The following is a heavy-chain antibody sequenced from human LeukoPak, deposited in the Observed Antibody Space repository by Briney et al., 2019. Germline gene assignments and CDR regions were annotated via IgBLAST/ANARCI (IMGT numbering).Heavy chain of an antibody. V-gene: IGHV4-39*07. D-gene: IGHD3-16*01. CDR2: IYYSGST. Sequence: SETLSLTCTVSGGSISSSSYYWGWIRQPPGKGLEWIGSIYYSGSTYYNPSLKSRVTISVDTSKNQFSLKLSSVTAADTAVYYCARLLRAGDDYWGQGTLVTVSS. CDR3: ARLLRAGDDY. J-gene: IGHJ4*02. CDR1: GGSISSSSYY.